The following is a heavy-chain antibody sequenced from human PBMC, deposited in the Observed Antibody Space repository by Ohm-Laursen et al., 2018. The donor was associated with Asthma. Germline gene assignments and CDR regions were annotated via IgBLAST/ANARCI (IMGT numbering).Heavy chain of an antibody. D-gene: IGHD3-3*01. CDR2: FDPEDGET. CDR3: ARDPVGGYYYDY. Sequence: SVKVSCKVSGYTLTELSMHWVRQAPGKGLEWMGGFDPEDGETIYAQKFQGRVTMTRDTSTSTVYMELSSLRSEDTAVYYCARDPVGGYYYDYWGQGTLVTVSS. V-gene: IGHV1-24*01. J-gene: IGHJ4*02. CDR1: GYTLTELS.